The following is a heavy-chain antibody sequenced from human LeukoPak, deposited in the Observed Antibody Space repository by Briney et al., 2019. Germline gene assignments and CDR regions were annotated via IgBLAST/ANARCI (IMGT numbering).Heavy chain of an antibody. Sequence: SQTLSLTCTVSGGSISSGDYYWSWIRQPPGKGLEWIGYIYYGGSTYYNPSLKSRVTISVDTSKNQFSLKLSSVTAADTAVYYCARASSIVVVVAHAFDIWGQGTMVTVSS. CDR1: GGSISSGDYY. J-gene: IGHJ3*02. CDR3: ARASSIVVVVAHAFDI. CDR2: IYYGGST. D-gene: IGHD2-15*01. V-gene: IGHV4-30-4*08.